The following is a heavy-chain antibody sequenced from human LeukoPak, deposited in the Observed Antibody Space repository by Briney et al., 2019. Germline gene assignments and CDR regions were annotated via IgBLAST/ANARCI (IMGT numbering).Heavy chain of an antibody. CDR1: GFTFDDYG. Sequence: GGSLRLSCAASGFTFDDYGMSWVRQAPGKGLEWVSGINWNGGSTGYADSVKGRFTISRDNAKNSLYLQMNSLRAEDTALYYCASSPTAAAGGYYYMDVRGKGTTVTVSS. D-gene: IGHD6-13*01. CDR2: INWNGGST. V-gene: IGHV3-20*04. J-gene: IGHJ6*03. CDR3: ASSPTAAAGGYYYMDV.